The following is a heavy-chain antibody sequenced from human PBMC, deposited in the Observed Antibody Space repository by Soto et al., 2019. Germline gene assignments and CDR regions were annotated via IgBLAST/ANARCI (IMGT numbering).Heavy chain of an antibody. CDR1: GGSISGYY. D-gene: IGHD3-10*01. J-gene: IGHJ4*02. V-gene: IGHV4-59*01. CDR2: IYYSGST. Sequence: SETLSLTCTVSGGSISGYYWSWLRQHPGKGLEWIGYIYYSGSTYYNPSLKSRVTISVDTSKNQFSLKLNSVTAADTAVYYCARDGSERPATYWGQGILVTVSS. CDR3: ARDGSERPATY.